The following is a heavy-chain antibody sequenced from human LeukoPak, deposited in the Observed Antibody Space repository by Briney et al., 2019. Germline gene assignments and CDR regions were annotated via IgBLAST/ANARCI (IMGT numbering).Heavy chain of an antibody. J-gene: IGHJ4*02. D-gene: IGHD2-21*02. Sequence: SETLSLTCTVSAYSISSGYYWGWIRQSPGKGLEWIGSIFHGGSTYYNPSLRSRVTISVDTSNNQFSLKLRSVTAADTAVYYCARDLAHCAGDCYSDGFDYWGQGTLVTVSS. CDR2: IFHGGST. V-gene: IGHV4-38-2*02. CDR3: ARDLAHCAGDCYSDGFDY. CDR1: AYSISSGYY.